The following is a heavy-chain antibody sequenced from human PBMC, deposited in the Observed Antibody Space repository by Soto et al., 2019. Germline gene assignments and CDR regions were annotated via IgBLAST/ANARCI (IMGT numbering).Heavy chain of an antibody. J-gene: IGHJ6*02. D-gene: IGHD1-1*01. CDR3: ARAIGATGSFYYYYGMDV. CDR1: GFTFSSYS. Sequence: GGSLRLSCAASGFTFSSYSMNWVRQAPGKGLEWVSSISSSSSYIYYADSVKGRFTISRDNAKNTLYLQMNSLRAEDTAVYYCARAIGATGSFYYYYGMDVWGQGTTVTVSS. CDR2: ISSSSSYI. V-gene: IGHV3-21*01.